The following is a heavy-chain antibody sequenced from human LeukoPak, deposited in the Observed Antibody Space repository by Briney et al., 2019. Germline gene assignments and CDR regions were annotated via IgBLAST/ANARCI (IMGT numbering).Heavy chain of an antibody. J-gene: IGHJ4*02. CDR1: GLTFDDYS. D-gene: IGHD3-22*01. Sequence: GGSLRFSCAASGLTFDDYSMTRVRQAPGKGLEWVSDINWNGGSIGYADSVKGRFTVSRDNAKNSLYLQMNSLRAEDTALYYCAGEKYDGSGYYTDNYHFDYWGQGTLVTVSS. CDR2: INWNGGSI. CDR3: AGEKYDGSGYYTDNYHFDY. V-gene: IGHV3-20*04.